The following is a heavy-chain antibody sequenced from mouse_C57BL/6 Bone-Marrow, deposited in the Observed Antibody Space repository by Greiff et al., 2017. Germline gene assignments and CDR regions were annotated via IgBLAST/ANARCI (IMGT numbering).Heavy chain of an antibody. V-gene: IGHV1-63*01. CDR2: IYPGGGYT. D-gene: IGHD2-1*01. CDR3: ARGGPWERNYMNYARDY. Sequence: VQLQQSGAELVRPGTSVKMSCKASGYTFTNYWIGWAKQRPGHGLEWIGDIYPGGGYTNYNEKFKGKATLTADKSSSTAYMQFSSLTAEDAAIYYGARGGPWERNYMNYARDYWGQGTSVTVSS. CDR1: GYTFTNYW. J-gene: IGHJ4*01.